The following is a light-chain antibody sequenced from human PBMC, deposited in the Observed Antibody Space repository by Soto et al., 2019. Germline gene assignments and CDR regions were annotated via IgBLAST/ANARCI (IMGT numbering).Light chain of an antibody. CDR1: SSDVGSYNY. CDR3: SSYAGTNTDYV. J-gene: IGLJ1*01. CDR2: EVS. V-gene: IGLV2-8*01. Sequence: QSVLTQPPSASGSPGQSVTISCTGTSSDVGSYNYVSWYQQHPGKVPKLMIYEVSKRPSGVPDRFSGSKSGNTASLTASGLQAEDEADYYCSSYAGTNTDYVFGTGTKVTVL.